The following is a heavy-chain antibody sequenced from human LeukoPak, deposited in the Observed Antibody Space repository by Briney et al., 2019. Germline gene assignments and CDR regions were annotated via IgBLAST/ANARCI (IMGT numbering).Heavy chain of an antibody. J-gene: IGHJ3*02. CDR1: GGSFSGYY. V-gene: IGHV4-34*01. CDR2: INHSGST. CDR3: AREGIVVVPAAIDDAFDI. D-gene: IGHD2-2*01. Sequence: PSQTLSLTCAVYGGSFSGYYWCWIRQPPGKGLGWIGEINHSGSTNYNPSLKSGVTISVDTSKNQFSLKLSSVTAADTAVYYCAREGIVVVPAAIDDAFDIWGQGTMVTVSS.